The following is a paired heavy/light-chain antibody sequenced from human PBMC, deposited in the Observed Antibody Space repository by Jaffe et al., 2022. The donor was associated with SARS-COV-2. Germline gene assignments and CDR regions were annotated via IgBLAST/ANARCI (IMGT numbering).Heavy chain of an antibody. Sequence: QVQLQESGPGLVKPSQTLSLTCTVSGGSISSGGYYWSWIRQHPGKGLEWIGYIYYSGSTYYNPSLKSRVTISVDTSKNQFSLKLSSVTAADTAVYYCARVSGETNYYYDSSGYPVPTMGYYFDYWGQGTLVTVSS. CDR2: IYYSGST. CDR3: ARVSGETNYYYDSSGYPVPTMGYYFDY. V-gene: IGHV4-31*03. D-gene: IGHD3-22*01. CDR1: GGSISSGGYY. J-gene: IGHJ4*02.
Light chain of an antibody. J-gene: IGLJ2*01. CDR1: SSDVGGYNY. Sequence: QSALTQPPSASGSPGQSVTISCTGTSSDVGGYNYVSWYQQHPGKAPKLMIYEVSKRPSGVPDRFSGSKSGNTASLTVSGLQAEDEADYYCSSYAGSNVVFGGGTKLTVL. CDR3: SSYAGSNVV. V-gene: IGLV2-8*01. CDR2: EVS.